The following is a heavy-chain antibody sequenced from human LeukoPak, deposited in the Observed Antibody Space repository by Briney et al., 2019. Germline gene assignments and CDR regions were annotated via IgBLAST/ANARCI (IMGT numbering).Heavy chain of an antibody. CDR3: ARDFWSGYYTED. V-gene: IGHV3-48*04. CDR2: ISGSSSGSTSII. J-gene: IGHJ4*02. D-gene: IGHD3-3*01. CDR1: GLIFSTYA. Sequence: PGGSLRLSCAFSGLIFSTYAMNWVRQAPGKGLEWVSYISGSSSGSTSIIHYADSVKCRFTISRDNAKNSLHLQMDSLSAEDTAVYYCARDFWSGYYTEDWGQGALVSVSS.